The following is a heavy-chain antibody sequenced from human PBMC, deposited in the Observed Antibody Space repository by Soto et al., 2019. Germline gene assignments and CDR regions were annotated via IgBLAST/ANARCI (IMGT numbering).Heavy chain of an antibody. CDR3: ARDPGYRYGNT. CDR2: INAGNGNT. J-gene: IGHJ5*02. V-gene: IGHV1-3*05. D-gene: IGHD5-18*01. CDR1: GYTFTSYA. Sequence: QVQLVQSGAEEKKPGASVKVSCKASGYTFTSYAMNWVRQAPGQRREWMGWINAGNGNTKYSQKFQGRVPITRDTSASTAYMELSSLRSEDTAAYYCARDPGYRYGNTWGQGTLVAVSS.